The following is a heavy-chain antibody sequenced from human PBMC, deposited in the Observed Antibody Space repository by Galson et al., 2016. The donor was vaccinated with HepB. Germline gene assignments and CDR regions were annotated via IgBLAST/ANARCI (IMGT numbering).Heavy chain of an antibody. V-gene: IGHV4-34*01. CDR3: ARPRSGPVGGNYYMDV. CDR1: GGSFSGYT. D-gene: IGHD6-19*01. Sequence: SETLSLTCAVYGGSFSGYTWTWIRQPPGKGLEWIGEIHHSGSTIYNPSLKSRVTTSVDSSKNQLSLSLRSVTAADTAVYYCARPRSGPVGGNYYMDVWGQGTTVTISS. J-gene: IGHJ6*02. CDR2: IHHSGST.